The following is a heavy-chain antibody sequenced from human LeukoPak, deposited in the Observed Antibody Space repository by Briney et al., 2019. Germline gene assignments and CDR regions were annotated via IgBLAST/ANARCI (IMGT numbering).Heavy chain of an antibody. CDR3: ARDDSGYTDY. CDR2: INPSGGST. CDR1: GYTFTSYY. Sequence: ASVNVFCKASGYTFTSYYMHWVRQAPGQGLEWMGIINPSGGSTSYAQKFQGRVTMTRDTSTSTVYMELSSLRSEDTAVYYCARDDSGYTDYWGQGTLVTVSS. D-gene: IGHD3-22*01. V-gene: IGHV1-46*01. J-gene: IGHJ4*02.